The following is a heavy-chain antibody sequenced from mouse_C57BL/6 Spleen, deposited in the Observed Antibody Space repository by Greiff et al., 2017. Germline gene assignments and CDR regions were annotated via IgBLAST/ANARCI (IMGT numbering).Heavy chain of an antibody. CDR3: EVPENYAMDY. CDR2: INPSSGYT. Sequence: VQLQQSGAELAKPGASVKLSCKASGYTFTSYWMHWVKQRPGQGLEWIGYINPSSGYTKYNQRFKDKATLTADKSTSTAYMQLSSLTYEDSAVYYCEVPENYAMDYWGQGTSVTVSS. CDR1: GYTFTSYW. D-gene: IGHD2-14*01. V-gene: IGHV1-7*01. J-gene: IGHJ4*01.